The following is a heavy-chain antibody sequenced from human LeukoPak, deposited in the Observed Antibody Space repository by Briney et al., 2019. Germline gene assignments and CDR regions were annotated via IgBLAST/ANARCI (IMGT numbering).Heavy chain of an antibody. V-gene: IGHV1-46*01. Sequence: ASVKVSCKASGYTFTSYYMHLVRQAPGQGLEWMGIINPSGGSTSYAQKFQGRVTMTRDTSTSTVYMELSSLRSEDTAVYYCAGATVTGPYYFDYWGQGTLVTVSS. CDR1: GYTFTSYY. J-gene: IGHJ4*02. D-gene: IGHD4-17*01. CDR2: INPSGGST. CDR3: AGATVTGPYYFDY.